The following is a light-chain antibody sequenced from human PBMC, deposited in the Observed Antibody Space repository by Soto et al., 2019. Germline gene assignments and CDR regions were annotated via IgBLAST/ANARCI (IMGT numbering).Light chain of an antibody. V-gene: IGLV2-14*01. CDR2: DVS. Sequence: QSALTQPASVSGSPGQSITISCTGTSSDVGGYNFVSWYQQHPGTAPKLMIYDVSNRPSGVSNRFSGSKSGNTASLTISGLQPEDEADYYGSSYTSSSTVVFGGGTKLTVL. CDR1: SSDVGGYNF. CDR3: SSYTSSSTVV. J-gene: IGLJ2*01.